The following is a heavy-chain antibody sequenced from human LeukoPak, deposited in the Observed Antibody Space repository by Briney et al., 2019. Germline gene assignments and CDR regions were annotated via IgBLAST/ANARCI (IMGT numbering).Heavy chain of an antibody. V-gene: IGHV1-18*01. CDR3: AREAGYTATAYYYYYYYMDV. D-gene: IGHD5-18*01. J-gene: IGHJ6*03. CDR2: ISAYNGNT. Sequence: GESLKISCKGSGYSLTSYGISWVRQAPGQGLEWMGWISAYNGNTNCAQKLQGRVTMTTDTSTSTAYMELRSLRSDDTAVYYCAREAGYTATAYYYYYYYMDVWGKGTTVTVSS. CDR1: GYSLTSYG.